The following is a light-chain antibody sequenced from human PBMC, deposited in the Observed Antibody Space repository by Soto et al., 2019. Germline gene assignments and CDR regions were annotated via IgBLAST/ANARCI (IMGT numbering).Light chain of an antibody. CDR1: SSDVGGYNY. V-gene: IGLV2-14*01. J-gene: IGLJ1*01. Sequence: QSVLTQPASVSGSPGQSITISCTGTSSDVGGYNYVSWYQQHPGKAPKLMIYEVSNRPSGVSHRFSGSKSGNTASLTISGLQPEDEAEYYCNSYSSTNFYVFGTGTKVTVL. CDR2: EVS. CDR3: NSYSSTNFYV.